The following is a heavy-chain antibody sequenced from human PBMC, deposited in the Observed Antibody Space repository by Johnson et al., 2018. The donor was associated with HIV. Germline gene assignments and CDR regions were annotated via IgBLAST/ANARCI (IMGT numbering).Heavy chain of an antibody. J-gene: IGHJ3*02. CDR1: GFTFSSYG. Sequence: QVQLVESGGGVVQPGGSLRLSCAASGFTFSSYGMHWVRQAPGKGLEWVAFIRYDGSNKYYADSVKGRFTISRDNSKNTLYLQMNSLRVEDTAVYYCARDYDIPRDDAFDIWGQGTMVTVSS. V-gene: IGHV3-30*02. CDR3: ARDYDIPRDDAFDI. CDR2: IRYDGSNK. D-gene: IGHD3-9*01.